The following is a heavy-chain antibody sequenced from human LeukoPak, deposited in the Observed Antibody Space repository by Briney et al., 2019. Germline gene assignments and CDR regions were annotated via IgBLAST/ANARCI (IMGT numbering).Heavy chain of an antibody. CDR3: ARDQGGSYQGAWDY. Sequence: SHTLSLTCTVSGGSISSGGYYWSWIRQHPGKGLEWIEYIYYSGSTYYNPSLKSRVTISVDTSKNQFSMKLSSVTAADTAVYYCARDQGGSYQGAWDYWGQGTLVTVSS. D-gene: IGHD1-26*01. J-gene: IGHJ4*02. V-gene: IGHV4-31*03. CDR1: GGSISSGGYY. CDR2: IYYSGST.